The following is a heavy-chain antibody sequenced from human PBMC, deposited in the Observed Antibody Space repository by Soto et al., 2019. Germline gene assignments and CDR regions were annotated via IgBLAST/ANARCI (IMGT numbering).Heavy chain of an antibody. D-gene: IGHD6-13*01. CDR1: GGSISTYY. Sequence: QVQLQESGPGLVKPSETLSLTCTVSGGSISTYYWNWIRQPPGKGLEWIGYVYYSGSTNYNPSLKSRVTISVDPSKNQCSLKLSSVTDADTAVYYCARAVRSSSWYGNWCDPWGQGTLVTVSS. V-gene: IGHV4-59*01. CDR3: ARAVRSSSWYGNWCDP. CDR2: VYYSGST. J-gene: IGHJ5*02.